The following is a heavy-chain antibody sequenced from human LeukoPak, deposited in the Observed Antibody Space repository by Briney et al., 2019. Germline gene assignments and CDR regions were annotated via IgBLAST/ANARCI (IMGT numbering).Heavy chain of an antibody. Sequence: GGSLRLSCAASGFTFSSYAMGWVRQAPGKGLEWVSSIQGNGVGTYYADSVKGRFTISRDNSKNTLYLQMNSLRVEDTAVYYCAARNYDILTGFNYWGQGTLVTVSS. J-gene: IGHJ4*02. D-gene: IGHD3-9*01. CDR3: AARNYDILTGFNY. CDR1: GFTFSSYA. V-gene: IGHV3-23*01. CDR2: IQGNGVGT.